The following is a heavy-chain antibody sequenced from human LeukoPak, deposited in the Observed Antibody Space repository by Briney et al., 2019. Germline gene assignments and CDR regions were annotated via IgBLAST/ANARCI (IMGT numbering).Heavy chain of an antibody. Sequence: GGSLRLSCAASGFTFSTYGMHWVRQAPGKGLEWVAVIWYDGSIKYYADSVKGRFTFSRDNSKSTMYPQMNSLRAEDTAVYYCARIACTGGNCKPYYYYGLDVWGQGTTVTVSS. D-gene: IGHD2-8*02. CDR3: ARIACTGGNCKPYYYYGLDV. CDR1: GFTFSTYG. V-gene: IGHV3-33*01. CDR2: IWYDGSIK. J-gene: IGHJ6*02.